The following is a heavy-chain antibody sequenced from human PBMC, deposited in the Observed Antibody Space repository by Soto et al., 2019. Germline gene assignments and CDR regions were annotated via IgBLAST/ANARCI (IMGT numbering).Heavy chain of an antibody. D-gene: IGHD3-3*01. J-gene: IGHJ6*02. CDR1: GYTFTGYY. V-gene: IGHV1-2*02. Sequence: ASVKVSCKASGYTFTGYYMHWVRQAPGQGLEWMGWINPNSGGTNYAQKFQGRVTMTRDTSISTAYMELSRLRSDDTAVYYCARVWVYYDFWSGSSANYYYYGMDVWGQGTTGTV. CDR2: INPNSGGT. CDR3: ARVWVYYDFWSGSSANYYYYGMDV.